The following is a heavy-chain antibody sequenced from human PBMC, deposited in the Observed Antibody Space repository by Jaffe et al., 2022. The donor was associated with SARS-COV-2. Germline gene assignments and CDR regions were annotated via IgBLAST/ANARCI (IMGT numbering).Heavy chain of an antibody. D-gene: IGHD2-2*01. CDR1: GYTFTSYY. CDR3: ARNDIVVVPAALYYYYGMDV. V-gene: IGHV1-46*01. J-gene: IGHJ6*02. Sequence: QVQLVQSGAEVKKPGASVKVSCKASGYTFTSYYMHWVRQAPGQGLEWMGIINPSGGSTSYAQKFQGRVTMTRDTSTSTVYMELSSLRSEDTAVYYCARNDIVVVPAALYYYYGMDVWGQGTTVTVSS. CDR2: INPSGGST.